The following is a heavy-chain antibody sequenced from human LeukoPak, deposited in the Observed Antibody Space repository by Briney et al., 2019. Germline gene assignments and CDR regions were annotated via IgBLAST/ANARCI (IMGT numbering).Heavy chain of an antibody. CDR2: IYTTGRT. CDR1: GVSIQSYW. CDR3: ARSGYTISAYHSDF. V-gene: IGHV4-4*07. J-gene: IGHJ4*02. D-gene: IGHD5-18*01. Sequence: SETLSLTCDVSGVSIQSYWWSWVRKPAGKGLEWIGRIYTTGRTNYSPSFQSRVTMSIDVSSNQFSLTLRSVTAADTAVYYCARSGYTISAYHSDFWGQGAPVTVSS.